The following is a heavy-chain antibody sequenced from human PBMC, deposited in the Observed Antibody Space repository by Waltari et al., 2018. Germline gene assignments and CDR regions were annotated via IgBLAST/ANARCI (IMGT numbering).Heavy chain of an antibody. Sequence: QLQLQESGPGPVKPSETLSLTCTVSGGSISSSSYYWGWIRQPPGKGLEWIGSIYYSGGTNYNPSIKSRVTISVDTSKNQFSLKLSSVTAADTAVYYCASTVYYDSSGWTYYFDYWGQGTLVTVSS. CDR2: IYYSGGT. CDR1: GGSISSSSYY. J-gene: IGHJ4*02. V-gene: IGHV4-39*01. D-gene: IGHD3-22*01. CDR3: ASTVYYDSSGWTYYFDY.